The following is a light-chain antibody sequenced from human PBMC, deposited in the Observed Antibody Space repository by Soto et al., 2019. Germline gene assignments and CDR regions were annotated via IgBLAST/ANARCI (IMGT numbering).Light chain of an antibody. J-gene: IGKJ1*01. CDR1: QSVSNNY. CDR2: GAS. V-gene: IGKV3-20*01. Sequence: EIVLTQSPCTLSLSPGERATLSCRASQSVSNNYLAWYQQKPGQAPRLLIYGASTRATGIPDRFSGSGSGTDFTLTISRLEPEDFAVYYCQQYGNSRTFGQGANVDI. CDR3: QQYGNSRT.